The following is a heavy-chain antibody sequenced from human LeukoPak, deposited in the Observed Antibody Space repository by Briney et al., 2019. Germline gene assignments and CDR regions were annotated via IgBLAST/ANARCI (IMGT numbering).Heavy chain of an antibody. Sequence: GGSLRLSCAASGFTFSSYSMNWVRQAPGKGLEWVSSISSSSSYIYYADSVKGRFTISRDNAKNSLYLQMNSLRAEDTAVYYCARDPYSSSWYVRLTMDVWGRGTTVTVSS. D-gene: IGHD6-13*01. CDR1: GFTFSSYS. CDR2: ISSSSSYI. V-gene: IGHV3-21*01. CDR3: ARDPYSSSWYVRLTMDV. J-gene: IGHJ6*02.